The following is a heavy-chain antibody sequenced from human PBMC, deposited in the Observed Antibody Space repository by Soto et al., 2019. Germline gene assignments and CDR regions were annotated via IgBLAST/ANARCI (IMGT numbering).Heavy chain of an antibody. Sequence: ASVKVSCKASGYTFTSYDINWVRQATGQGLEWMGWMNPNSGNTGYAQKFQGRVTMTRNTSISTAYMELSSLRSEDTAVYYCARLGGRYDFWRGYYTRNWFDPWGQGTLVTVSS. J-gene: IGHJ5*02. V-gene: IGHV1-8*01. D-gene: IGHD3-3*01. CDR3: ARLGGRYDFWRGYYTRNWFDP. CDR2: MNPNSGNT. CDR1: GYTFTSYD.